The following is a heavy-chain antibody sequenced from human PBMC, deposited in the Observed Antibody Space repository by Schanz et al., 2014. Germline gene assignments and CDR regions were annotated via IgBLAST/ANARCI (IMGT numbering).Heavy chain of an antibody. D-gene: IGHD4-17*01. V-gene: IGHV3-9*01. CDR1: GFTFSSYG. CDR2: ISWNSVSI. Sequence: EVQLVESGGGLVQPGGSLRLSCAASGFTFSSYGMHWVRQAPGKALEWVSGISWNSVSIGYADSVKGRFTISRDNAKNSLYLQTNSLRVDDTAFYFCAKVRGDQRGAFDSWGQGTLVTVSS. CDR3: AKVRGDQRGAFDS. J-gene: IGHJ4*02.